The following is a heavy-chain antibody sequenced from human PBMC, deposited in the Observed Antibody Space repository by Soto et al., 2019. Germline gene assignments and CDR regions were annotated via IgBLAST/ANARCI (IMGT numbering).Heavy chain of an antibody. Sequence: PGGSLRLSCAASGFTFSSYAMHWVRQAPGKGLEWVAVISFDGSNKYYADSVKGRFTISRDNSKNTLYLQMNSLRAEDTAVYYCARDGGLTMVRGGLDDYYYYYGMDVWGQGTTVTVSS. D-gene: IGHD3-10*01. J-gene: IGHJ6*02. CDR3: ARDGGLTMVRGGLDDYYYYYGMDV. CDR1: GFTFSSYA. V-gene: IGHV3-30-3*01. CDR2: ISFDGSNK.